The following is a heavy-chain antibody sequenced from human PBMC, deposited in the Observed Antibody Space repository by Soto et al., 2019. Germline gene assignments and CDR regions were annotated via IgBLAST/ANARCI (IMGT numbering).Heavy chain of an antibody. Sequence: QVHLVESGGGVVQPGRSLRLSCEGSGFVFSTYDMHWVRQAPGKGLEWVAHIWYDGSQKFYADSVKGRFTISRDNSKKTVYLQMSSLRAEDTAVYYCASPWNDGWFALWGQGTLVTVSS. CDR3: ASPWNDGWFAL. CDR1: GFVFSTYD. V-gene: IGHV3-33*03. J-gene: IGHJ5*02. CDR2: IWYDGSQK. D-gene: IGHD1-1*01.